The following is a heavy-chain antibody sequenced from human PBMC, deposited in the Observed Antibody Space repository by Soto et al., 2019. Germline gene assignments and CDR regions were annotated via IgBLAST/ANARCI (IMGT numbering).Heavy chain of an antibody. CDR3: ARLSATVTTFDY. CDR1: SGSISSSNW. Sequence: SETLSLTCAVSSGSISSSNWWSWVRQPPGKGLEWIGEIYHSGSTNYNPSLKSRVTISVDKSKNQFSLKLSSVTAADTAVYYCARLSATVTTFDYWGQGTLVTVSS. J-gene: IGHJ4*02. D-gene: IGHD4-17*01. V-gene: IGHV4-4*02. CDR2: IYHSGST.